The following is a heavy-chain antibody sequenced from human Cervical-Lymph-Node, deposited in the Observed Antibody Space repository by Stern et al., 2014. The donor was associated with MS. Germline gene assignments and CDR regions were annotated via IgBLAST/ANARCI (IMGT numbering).Heavy chain of an antibody. D-gene: IGHD3-9*01. CDR2: IDPIFGTT. CDR3: AGPRYNF. CDR1: GGTFLNYA. J-gene: IGHJ4*02. Sequence: QMQLVQSGAEVKKPGSSVKVSCKASGGTFLNYAITWLRQAPGQGLEWMGDIDPIFGTTNHAQKFRGRVTITADRSTSTAYMEMSSLRSEDTAVYYCAGPRYNFWGQGTLVGVSS. V-gene: IGHV1-69*06.